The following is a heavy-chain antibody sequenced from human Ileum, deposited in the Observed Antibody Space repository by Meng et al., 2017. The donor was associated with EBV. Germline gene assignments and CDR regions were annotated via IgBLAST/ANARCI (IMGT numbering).Heavy chain of an antibody. J-gene: IGHJ5*02. D-gene: IGHD6-13*01. V-gene: IGHV4-39*01. CDR1: GGPTKGSSYY. CDR3: ARPIAAAGWFDP. CDR2: IYYSGRT. Sequence: QLQLEEAGPGLVKHSATLSLTCTVSGGPTKGSSYYGGWIRQPPGKGLEWIGSIYYSGRTYYNPSLKSRVTISVDTSKNQFSLKLSSVTAADTAVYYCARPIAAAGWFDPWGQGTLVTVSS.